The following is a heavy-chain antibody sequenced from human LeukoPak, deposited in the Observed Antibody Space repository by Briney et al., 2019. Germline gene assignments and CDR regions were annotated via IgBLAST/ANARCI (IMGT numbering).Heavy chain of an antibody. Sequence: PSETLSLTCSVSGDSNSSYYWSWIRQPAGKGLEWIGRIYTSGSTNYNPSLKSRVTMSVDTSKNQISLKLTSVTAADTAVYYCARDRISAVVDAFDIWGQGTMVTVSS. D-gene: IGHD2/OR15-2a*01. V-gene: IGHV4-4*07. CDR2: IYTSGST. CDR3: ARDRISAVVDAFDI. J-gene: IGHJ3*02. CDR1: GDSNSSYY.